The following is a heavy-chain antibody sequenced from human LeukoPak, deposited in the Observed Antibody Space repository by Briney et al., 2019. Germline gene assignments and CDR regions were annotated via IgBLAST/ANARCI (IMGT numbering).Heavy chain of an antibody. CDR1: GGSISSGGYY. V-gene: IGHV4-31*03. Sequence: SQTLSLTCTVSGGSISSGGYYWSWIRQHPGKGLEWIGYIYYSGSTYHNPSLKSRVTISVDTSKNQFSLKLSSVTAADSAVYYCARVTTVTTGLADYWGQGTLVTVSS. J-gene: IGHJ4*02. CDR2: IYYSGST. D-gene: IGHD4-17*01. CDR3: ARVTTVTTGLADY.